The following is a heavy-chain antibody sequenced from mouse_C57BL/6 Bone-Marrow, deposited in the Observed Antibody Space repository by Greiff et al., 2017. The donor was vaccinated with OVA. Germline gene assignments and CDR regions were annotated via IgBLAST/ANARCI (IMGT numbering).Heavy chain of an antibody. Sequence: QVTLKVSGPGILQSSQTLSLTCSFSGFSLSTSGMGVSWIRQPSGKGLEWLAHIYWADDKRYNPSLQSRLTISKDTSRNQVFRKITSVDTADTATYDCARSYYSNYEGTSYYAMDYWGQGTSVTVSS. J-gene: IGHJ4*01. V-gene: IGHV8-12*01. D-gene: IGHD2-5*01. CDR3: ARSYYSNYEGTSYYAMDY. CDR1: GFSLSTSGMG. CDR2: IYWADDK.